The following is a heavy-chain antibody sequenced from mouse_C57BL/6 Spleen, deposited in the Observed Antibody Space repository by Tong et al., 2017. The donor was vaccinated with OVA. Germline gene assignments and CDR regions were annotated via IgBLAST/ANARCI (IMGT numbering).Heavy chain of an antibody. D-gene: IGHD1-1*01. V-gene: IGHV1-42*01. CDR1: GYSFTGYY. J-gene: IGHJ4*01. CDR2: INPSTGGT. CDR3: ARGYYYLDY. Sequence: EVQLQESGPELVKPGASVKISCKASGYSFTGYYMNWVKQSPEKSLEWIGEINPSTGGTTYNQKFKAKATLTVDKSSSTAYMQLKSLTSEDSAVYYCARGYYYLDYWGQGTSVTVSS.